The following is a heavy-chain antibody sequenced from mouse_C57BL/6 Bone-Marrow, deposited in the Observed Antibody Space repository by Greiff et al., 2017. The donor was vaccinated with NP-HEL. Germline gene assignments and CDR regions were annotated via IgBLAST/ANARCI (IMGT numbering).Heavy chain of an antibody. Sequence: QVQLQQSGAELARPGASVKLSCKASGYTFTSYGISWVKQRTGQGLEWIGEIYPRSGNTYYNEKFKGKATLTADKSSSTAYMELRSLTSEDSAVYFCARDYYGSSYWYFDVWGTGTTVTGSS. V-gene: IGHV1-81*01. D-gene: IGHD1-1*01. J-gene: IGHJ1*03. CDR1: GYTFTSYG. CDR3: ARDYYGSSYWYFDV. CDR2: IYPRSGNT.